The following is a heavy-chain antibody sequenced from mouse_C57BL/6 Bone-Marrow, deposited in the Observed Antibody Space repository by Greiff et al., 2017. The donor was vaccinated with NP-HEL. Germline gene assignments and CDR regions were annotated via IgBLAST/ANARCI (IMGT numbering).Heavy chain of an antibody. V-gene: IGHV1-64*01. D-gene: IGHD2-2*01. CDR3: ARLVTVKDWYFDV. J-gene: IGHJ1*03. Sequence: VQLQQSGAELVKPGASVKLSCKASGYTFTSYWMHWVKQRPGQGLEWIGMIHPNSGSTNYNEKFKSKATLTVDKSSSTAYMQLSSLTSEDSAVYYCARLVTVKDWYFDVWGTGTTVTVSS. CDR2: IHPNSGST. CDR1: GYTFTSYW.